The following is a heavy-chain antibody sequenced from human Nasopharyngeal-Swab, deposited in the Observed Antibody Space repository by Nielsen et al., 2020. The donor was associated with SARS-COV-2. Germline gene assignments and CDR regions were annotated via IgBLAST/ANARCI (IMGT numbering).Heavy chain of an antibody. CDR3: TGGVTMVRH. J-gene: IGHJ4*02. CDR2: IRSKANSYAT. Sequence: GESLKISCAASGFTFSSYSMNWVRQAPGKGLEWVGRIRSKANSYATVYAASVKGRFTISRDDSKNTAYLQMNSLKTEDTAVYYCTGGVTMVRHWGQGTLVTVSS. CDR1: GFTFSSYS. D-gene: IGHD3-10*01. V-gene: IGHV3-73*01.